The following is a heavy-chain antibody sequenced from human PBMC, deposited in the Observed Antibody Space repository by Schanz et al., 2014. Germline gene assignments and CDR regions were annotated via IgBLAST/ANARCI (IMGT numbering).Heavy chain of an antibody. V-gene: IGHV3-48*03. Sequence: EVQLLESGGGLVRPGGSLRLSCAASGFTFSSYAMHWVRQAPGKGLEWVSYICSSGNTIYYADSVKGRFTISRDNSKNTLYLQMNSLRADDTAVYFCARAHGNNWYGKGLDYWGQGTQVTVSS. J-gene: IGHJ4*02. CDR2: ICSSGNTI. CDR3: ARAHGNNWYGKGLDY. CDR1: GFTFSSYA. D-gene: IGHD1-1*01.